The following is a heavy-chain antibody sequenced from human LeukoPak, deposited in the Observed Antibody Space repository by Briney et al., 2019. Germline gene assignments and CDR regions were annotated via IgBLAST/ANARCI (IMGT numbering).Heavy chain of an antibody. CDR1: GGTFSSYA. D-gene: IGHD2-2*01. V-gene: IGHV1-69*05. Sequence: ASVKVSCKASGGTFSSYAISWLRQAPGQGLEWMGRIIPIFGTANYAQKFQGRVTITTDESASTAYMELSSLRSEDTAVYYCAAGYCSSTSCYYIGVWFDPWGQGTLVTVSS. CDR3: AAGYCSSTSCYYIGVWFDP. CDR2: IIPIFGTA. J-gene: IGHJ5*02.